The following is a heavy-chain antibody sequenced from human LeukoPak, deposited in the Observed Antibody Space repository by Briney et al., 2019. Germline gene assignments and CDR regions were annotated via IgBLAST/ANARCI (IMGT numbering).Heavy chain of an antibody. V-gene: IGHV4-34*01. D-gene: IGHD3-16*01. Sequence: SETLSLTSAVYGGSFSGYYWSSIRQPPGKGLEWIGQINHRGSTNYNPSIKSRVTISVDTTTNQFYLKLSSVTAADTAVYYCARGGFPPAVRFPMRSKVCYFDYWGQGTLVTVSS. CDR1: GGSFSGYY. CDR2: INHRGST. J-gene: IGHJ4*02. CDR3: ARGGFPPAVRFPMRSKVCYFDY.